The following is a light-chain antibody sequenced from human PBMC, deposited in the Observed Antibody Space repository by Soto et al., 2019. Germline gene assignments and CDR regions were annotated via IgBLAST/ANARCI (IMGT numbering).Light chain of an antibody. J-gene: IGKJ1*01. Sequence: EIVLTQSPGTLSLSPGERATLSCRASKSVSSSYLAWYQQKPGQAPRLLIYGASSRATGIPDRFSGSGSGTDFTLTISRLEPEAFTVYYCQQYGSSRTFGKGTKVEIK. CDR1: KSVSSSY. V-gene: IGKV3-20*01. CDR2: GAS. CDR3: QQYGSSRT.